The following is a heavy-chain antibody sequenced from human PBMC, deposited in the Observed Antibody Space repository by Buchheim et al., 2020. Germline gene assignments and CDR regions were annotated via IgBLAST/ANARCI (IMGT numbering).Heavy chain of an antibody. D-gene: IGHD3-3*01. CDR2: IIPIFGTA. V-gene: IGHV1-69*01. CDR1: GGTFSSYA. J-gene: IGHJ2*01. Sequence: QVQLVQSGAEVKKPGSSVKVSCKASGGTFSSYAISWVRQAPGQGLEWMGGIIPIFGTANYAQKFHGRVTITADESTSTAHMELSSLRSEDTAVYYCASFWSGYYINSGDWYFDLWGRGTL. CDR3: ASFWSGYYINSGDWYFDL.